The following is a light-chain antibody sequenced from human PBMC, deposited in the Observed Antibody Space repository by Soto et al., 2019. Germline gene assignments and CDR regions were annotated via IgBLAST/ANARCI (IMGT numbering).Light chain of an antibody. J-gene: IGKJ1*01. CDR1: QSVSSY. CDR2: DAS. CDR3: QQRSNWLGT. V-gene: IGKV3-11*01. Sequence: EIGLTQSPATLALSPGERATLSCWASQSVSSYLAWYQQKPGQAPRLLIYDASNRATGIPARFSGSGSGKEFTLNTSTLAPVYIAVYSCQQRSNWLGTFRQVTKV.